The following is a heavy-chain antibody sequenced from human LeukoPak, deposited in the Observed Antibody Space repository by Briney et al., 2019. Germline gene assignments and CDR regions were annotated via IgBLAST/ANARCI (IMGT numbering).Heavy chain of an antibody. V-gene: IGHV5-51*03. CDR2: LYPGDSDT. CDR1: GYSFNCYW. Sequence: KPGESLKISCRGSGYSFNCYWIGGLRQLPGESVEWMGILYPGDSDTKYSPSFQSHVTISADKSISTAYLQWSSLKASDTAMYYCARASAARREFDYWGQGTLVTVSS. J-gene: IGHJ4*02. D-gene: IGHD6-6*01. CDR3: ARASAARREFDY.